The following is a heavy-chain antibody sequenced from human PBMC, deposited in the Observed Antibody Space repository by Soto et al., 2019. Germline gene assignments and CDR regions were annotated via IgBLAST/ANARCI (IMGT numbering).Heavy chain of an antibody. CDR3: ASQSRYCSSSSCYGWWFPP. Sequence: SETLSLTCTVSGGSISRYYWSWIRQPPGKGLEWIGYMYNTGSTVYNPPFKSRVTISVDTSKNQFSLKLNSVTAADTAVYYCASQSRYCSSSSCYGWWFPPWGQGTLVTVS. CDR2: MYNTGST. D-gene: IGHD2-2*01. V-gene: IGHV4-59*01. CDR1: GGSISRYY. J-gene: IGHJ5*02.